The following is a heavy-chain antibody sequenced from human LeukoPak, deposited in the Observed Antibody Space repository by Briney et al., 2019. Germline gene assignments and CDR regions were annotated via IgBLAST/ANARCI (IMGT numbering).Heavy chain of an antibody. D-gene: IGHD3-16*01. CDR2: IYSSGST. CDR1: GYSFNSVYY. CDR3: ARNICGLGPYSHHAYDPAGAFDI. V-gene: IGHV4-38-2*02. J-gene: IGHJ3*02. Sequence: SETLSLTCTVSGYSFNSVYYWAWIRQPPGKGLEWVGRIYSSGSTSYNPSLKSRVTLSLDTSKNQFSLRLTSVTAADTAVYYCARNICGLGPYSHHAYDPAGAFDIWRQGTMVTVSS.